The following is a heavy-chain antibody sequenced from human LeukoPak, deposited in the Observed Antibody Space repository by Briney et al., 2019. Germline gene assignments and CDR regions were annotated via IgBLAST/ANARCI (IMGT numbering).Heavy chain of an antibody. D-gene: IGHD2-2*01. Sequence: GGSLRLSCAASGFTFSSYRMHWVRQTPGKGLVWVSRIDSDGGTTTYADSVKGRFTISRDNAKNTLYLRMNSLRADDTAVYYCGRGVAPYFGGQGTLVTVSS. V-gene: IGHV3-74*01. CDR3: GRGVAPYF. CDR2: IDSDGGTT. J-gene: IGHJ4*02. CDR1: GFTFSSYR.